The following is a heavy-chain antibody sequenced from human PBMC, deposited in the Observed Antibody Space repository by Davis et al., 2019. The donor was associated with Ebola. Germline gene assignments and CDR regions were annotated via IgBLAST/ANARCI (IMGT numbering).Heavy chain of an antibody. CDR1: GFTFSDYY. D-gene: IGHD6-19*01. Sequence: GESLKISCAASGFTFSDYYMSWIRQAPGKGLEWVSYISSSGSTINYADSVKGRFTISRDNSKNTVCLQMNSLRAEDTAIYYCAKKVPGIRPFDYWGQGTLVSVSS. V-gene: IGHV3-11*01. J-gene: IGHJ4*02. CDR2: ISSSGSTI. CDR3: AKKVPGIRPFDY.